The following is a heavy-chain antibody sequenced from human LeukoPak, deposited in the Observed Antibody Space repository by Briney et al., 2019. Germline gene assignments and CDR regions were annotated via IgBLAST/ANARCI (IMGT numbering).Heavy chain of an antibody. D-gene: IGHD6-19*01. V-gene: IGHV4-61*05. CDR1: GGSISSSSYY. J-gene: IGHJ3*02. CDR2: IYYSGST. CDR3: ARADPPPIAVAGTYAFDI. Sequence: PSETLSLTCTVSGGSISSSSYYWGWIRQPPGKGLEWIGYIYYSGSTNYNPSLKSRVTISVDTSKNQFSLKLSSVTAADTAVYYCARADPPPIAVAGTYAFDIWGQGTMVTVSS.